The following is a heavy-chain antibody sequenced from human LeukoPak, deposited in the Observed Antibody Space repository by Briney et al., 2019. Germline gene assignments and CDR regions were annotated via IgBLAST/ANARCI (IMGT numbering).Heavy chain of an antibody. J-gene: IGHJ4*02. CDR2: ISKSCCYI. Sequence: GGSLRLLCAASGYTLSRFNVNGVRRAPAKGLEGVSSISKSCCYIYYADSVTGQLTISRDNAKNTLHLQMNSLRAEDTAVYYCARGENNYGYYYFDYWGQGTLVTVS. CDR1: GYTLSRFN. CDR3: ARGENNYGYYYFDY. V-gene: IGHV3-21*01. D-gene: IGHD5-18*01.